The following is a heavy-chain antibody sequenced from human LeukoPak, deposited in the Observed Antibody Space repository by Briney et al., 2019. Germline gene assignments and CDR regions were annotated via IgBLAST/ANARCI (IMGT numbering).Heavy chain of an antibody. J-gene: IGHJ6*03. Sequence: GGSLRLSCAASGFTFSSYWMHWVRQVPGKGLMWVSRIKTDGSSTSYADSVKGRFTISRDNAKNTLYLQMNSLRAEDAAVYYCAKDLGTYNDDLTGYVHYYFYMDVWDKGTTVTISS. V-gene: IGHV3-74*01. CDR3: AKDLGTYNDDLTGYVHYYFYMDV. CDR1: GFTFSSYW. D-gene: IGHD3-9*01. CDR2: IKTDGSST.